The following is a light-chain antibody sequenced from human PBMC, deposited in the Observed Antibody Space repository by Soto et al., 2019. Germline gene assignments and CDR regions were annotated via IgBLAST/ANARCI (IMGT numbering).Light chain of an antibody. J-gene: IGKJ1*01. V-gene: IGKV3-15*01. Sequence: ERVMTQSPDTLSLSLGERATLSCRASQSVSIDLAWYQQTPGQAPRLLIYGASTRATGVPPTFSGSASGTEFTLTISSLQSEDFTVYYCQQYNKWPLTFGQGTMVDIK. CDR1: QSVSID. CDR2: GAS. CDR3: QQYNKWPLT.